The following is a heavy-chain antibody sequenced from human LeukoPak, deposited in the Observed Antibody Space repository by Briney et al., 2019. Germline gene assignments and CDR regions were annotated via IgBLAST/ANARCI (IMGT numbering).Heavy chain of an antibody. CDR3: ARDSAYYYDSSGYYDSWFDP. V-gene: IGHV4-31*03. D-gene: IGHD3-22*01. J-gene: IGHJ5*02. CDR1: GGSISSGGYY. Sequence: PSETLSLTCTVSGGSISSGGYYWSWIRQHPGKGLEWIGNIYYSGRTYYNPSLKSRVTISVDTSKNQFSLKLSSVTAADTAVYYCARDSAYYYDSSGYYDSWFDPWGQGTLVIVSS. CDR2: IYYSGRT.